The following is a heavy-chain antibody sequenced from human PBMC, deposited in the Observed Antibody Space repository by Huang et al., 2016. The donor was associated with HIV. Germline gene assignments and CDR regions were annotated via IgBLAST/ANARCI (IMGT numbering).Heavy chain of an antibody. J-gene: IGHJ4*02. CDR2: INSDGSST. Sequence: EVQLVESGGGLVQPGGSLRLSCAASGFSISSYWMHWVRQAPGKGLVWVARINSDGSSTSYADSVKCRFTISRDNAKNTLYLQMNRLRAEDTAVYDCARDPRIQSWLNFFDYWGQGTLVSVSS. CDR1: GFSISSYW. D-gene: IGHD3-22*01. CDR3: ARDPRIQSWLNFFDY. V-gene: IGHV3-74*01.